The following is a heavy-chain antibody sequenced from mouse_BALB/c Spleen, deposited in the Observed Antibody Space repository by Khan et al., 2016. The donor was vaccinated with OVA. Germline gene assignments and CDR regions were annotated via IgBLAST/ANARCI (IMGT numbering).Heavy chain of an antibody. Sequence: EVELVESGGGLVEPGGSLKLSCAVSGFAFNAYDMSWVRPTPEKRLEWVSTISSGGNYTHYPDSVKGRFTISRDNARNTLYLQMSSRRSEDTALYHCARHKPQATWEDNWGQGTSVTVSP. J-gene: IGHJ4*01. CDR2: ISSGGNYT. D-gene: IGHD3-2*02. CDR3: ARHKPQATWEDN. CDR1: GFAFNAYD. V-gene: IGHV5-9*02.